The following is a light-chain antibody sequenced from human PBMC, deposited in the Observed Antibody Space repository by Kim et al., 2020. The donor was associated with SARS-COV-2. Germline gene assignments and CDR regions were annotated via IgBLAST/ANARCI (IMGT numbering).Light chain of an antibody. V-gene: IGLV2-23*02. J-gene: IGLJ1*01. Sequence: GQWNTSSCTGTSGDVGEYSLVSWYQQHPGKAPKLMIYDVSQRPSGVANRFSGSKSGNTASLTFSGLQAEDEADYYCCSYAGSGTYVFGTGTKVTVL. CDR1: SGDVGEYSL. CDR3: CSYAGSGTYV. CDR2: DVS.